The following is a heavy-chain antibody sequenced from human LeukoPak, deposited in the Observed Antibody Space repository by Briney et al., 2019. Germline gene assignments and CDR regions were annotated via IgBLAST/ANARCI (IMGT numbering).Heavy chain of an antibody. Sequence: SAKVSCKASGYTFTSYGISWVRQAPGQGLEWMGGIIPIFGTANYAQKFQGRVTITADESTSTAYMELSSLRSEDTAVYYCARDPRRGYLDYWGQGTLVAVSS. V-gene: IGHV1-69*13. J-gene: IGHJ4*02. CDR3: ARDPRRGYLDY. CDR1: GYTFTSYG. CDR2: IIPIFGTA.